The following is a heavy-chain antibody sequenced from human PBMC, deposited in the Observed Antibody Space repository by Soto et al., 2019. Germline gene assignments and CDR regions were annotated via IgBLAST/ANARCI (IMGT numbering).Heavy chain of an antibody. Sequence: SVKVSCKASGGTFSSYAISWVRQAPGQGLEWMGGIIPIFGTANYAQKFQGRVTITADESTSTAYMELSSLRSEDTAVYYCARDSPFRPKIXMLRGVRLFRYFDFWCQGTLVTGSS. V-gene: IGHV1-69*13. CDR1: GGTFSSYA. J-gene: IGHJ4*02. D-gene: IGHD3-10*01. CDR2: IIPIFGTA. CDR3: ARDSPFRPKIXMLRGVRLFRYFDF.